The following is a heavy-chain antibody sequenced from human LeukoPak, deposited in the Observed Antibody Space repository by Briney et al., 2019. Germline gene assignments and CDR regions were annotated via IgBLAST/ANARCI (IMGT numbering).Heavy chain of an antibody. J-gene: IGHJ3*02. Sequence: SETLSLTCTVSGGSISSYYWSWIRQPAGKGLEWIGRIYTSGSTNYNPSLKSRVTMSVDTSKNQFSLKLSSVTAADTAVYYCARVWYYDSSGDASDIWGQGTIVTVSS. CDR3: ARVWYYDSSGDASDI. CDR1: GGSISSYY. V-gene: IGHV4-4*07. D-gene: IGHD3-22*01. CDR2: IYTSGST.